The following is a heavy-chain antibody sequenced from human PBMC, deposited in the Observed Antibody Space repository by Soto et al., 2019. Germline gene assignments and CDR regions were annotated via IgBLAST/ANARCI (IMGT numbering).Heavy chain of an antibody. D-gene: IGHD1-26*01. Sequence: PSETLSLPCAVYGGSFSGYYWSWIRQPPGKGPEWIGEINHSGGTNYNPSLKSRVTISVDTSKNQFSLKLSSVAAAHTAVYYFAGEPNLDYWGQGTLVTVSS. CDR1: GGSFSGYY. V-gene: IGHV4-34*01. CDR2: INHSGGT. J-gene: IGHJ4*02. CDR3: AGEPNLDY.